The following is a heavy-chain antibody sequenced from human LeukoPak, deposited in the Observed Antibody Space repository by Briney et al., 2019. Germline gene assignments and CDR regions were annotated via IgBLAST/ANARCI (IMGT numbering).Heavy chain of an antibody. D-gene: IGHD3-16*02. V-gene: IGHV3-7*01. J-gene: IGHJ4*02. CDR2: IKQDGSEK. CDR3: ASRYDYVWGSYRPQYHRIY. Sequence: GGFLRLSCAASGFTFSSYWMSWVRQAPGKGLEWVANIKQDGSEKYYVDSVKGRFTISRDNAKNSLYLQMNSLRAEDTAVYYCASRYDYVWGSYRPQYHRIYWGQGTLVTVSS. CDR1: GFTFSSYW.